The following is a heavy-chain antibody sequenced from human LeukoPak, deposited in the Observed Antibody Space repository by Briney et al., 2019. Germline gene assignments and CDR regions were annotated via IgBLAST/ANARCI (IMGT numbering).Heavy chain of an antibody. CDR3: VRDALCGGIPAAGTSCRGWFDP. D-gene: IGHD6-13*01. CDR1: GFTFSSYA. CDR2: ISYDGSNK. V-gene: IGHV3-30-3*01. J-gene: IGHJ5*02. Sequence: PGRSLRLSCAASGFTFSSYAMHWVRQAPGKGLEWVAVISYDGSNKYYADSVKGRFTISRDNSRNTLYLQMDSLRTEDTAVFYCVRDALCGGIPAAGTSCRGWFDPWGQGTLVTVSS.